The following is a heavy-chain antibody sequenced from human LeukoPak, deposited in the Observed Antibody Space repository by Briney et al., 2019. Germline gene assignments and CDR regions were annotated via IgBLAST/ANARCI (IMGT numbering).Heavy chain of an antibody. CDR3: ARDGGSDSSAYHY. J-gene: IGHJ4*02. CDR1: GGSISSGDYY. V-gene: IGHV4-30-4*08. D-gene: IGHD3-22*01. CDR2: IYCSGSI. Sequence: SETQSPTCTVSGGSISSGDYYWSWIRQPPGKGLEWIGYIYCSGSIHYNPSLKSRVTISVDTSKPQFSLKLSSVTAADTAVYYCARDGGSDSSAYHYWGQGTLVTVSS.